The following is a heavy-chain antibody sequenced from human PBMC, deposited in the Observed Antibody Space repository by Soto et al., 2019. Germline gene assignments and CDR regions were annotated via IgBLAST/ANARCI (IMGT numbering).Heavy chain of an antibody. V-gene: IGHV3-7*01. CDR3: ARDFHYYDSSGYFYFVY. D-gene: IGHD3-22*01. J-gene: IGHJ4*02. CDR1: GFTFSNFW. Sequence: GGSLRLGCAASGFTFSNFWMSWVRQAPGKGLEWVANINQDGSEKYYVDSVKGRFTISRDNAKNPLYLQMNSLRPEDTAVYYCARDFHYYDSSGYFYFVYWGQGTLVTVSS. CDR2: INQDGSEK.